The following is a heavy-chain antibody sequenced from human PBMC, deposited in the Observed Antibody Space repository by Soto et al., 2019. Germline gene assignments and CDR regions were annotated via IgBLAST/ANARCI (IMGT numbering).Heavy chain of an antibody. D-gene: IGHD3-10*01. J-gene: IGHJ6*03. V-gene: IGHV3-23*01. Sequence: EVQLLESGGGLVQPGGSLRLSCAASGFTFSSYAMSWVRQAPGKGLEWVSAISGSGGSTYYADSVKGRFTISRDNYKNTLYLQMNSLRAEDTAVYYCAKLHYYGSGSYYNDDYYYYYMDVWGKGTTVTVSS. CDR3: AKLHYYGSGSYYNDDYYYYYMDV. CDR2: ISGSGGST. CDR1: GFTFSSYA.